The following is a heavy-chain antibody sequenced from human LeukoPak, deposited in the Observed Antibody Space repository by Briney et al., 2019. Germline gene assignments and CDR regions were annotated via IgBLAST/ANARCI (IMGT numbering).Heavy chain of an antibody. J-gene: IGHJ4*02. D-gene: IGHD5-24*01. CDR1: GYTFTSYD. CDR3: ARAKMATRGRKYYFDY. V-gene: IGHV1-8*01. CDR2: MNPNSGNT. Sequence: VASVKVSCKASGYTFTSYDINWVRQATGQGLEWMGWMNPNSGNTGYAQKFQGGVTMTRNTSISTAYMELSSLRSEDTAVYYCARAKMATRGRKYYFDYWGQGTLVTVSS.